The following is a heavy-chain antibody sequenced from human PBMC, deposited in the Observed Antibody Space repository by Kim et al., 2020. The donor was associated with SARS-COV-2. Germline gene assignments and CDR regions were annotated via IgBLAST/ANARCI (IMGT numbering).Heavy chain of an antibody. D-gene: IGHD5-12*01. V-gene: IGHV3-15*01. J-gene: IGHJ4*02. CDR3: TTDRHSGYDFDC. Sequence: DYAAPMKGRFTISRDDSKHTLYLQMSSQKTEGTAVYYCTTDRHSGYDFDCWGQGTLVTVSS.